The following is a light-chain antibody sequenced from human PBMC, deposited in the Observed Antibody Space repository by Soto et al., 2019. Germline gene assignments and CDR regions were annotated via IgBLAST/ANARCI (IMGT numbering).Light chain of an antibody. CDR2: EGS. CDR1: SSDVGSYNL. J-gene: IGLJ2*01. CDR3: CSYAGSSTFHVV. Sequence: SALTQPASVSGSPGQSITISCTGNSSDVGSYNLVSWYQQHPGKAPKLMIYEGSKRPSGVSNRFSGSKSGNTASLTISGLQAEDEADYYCCSYAGSSTFHVVFGGGTKLTVL. V-gene: IGLV2-23*03.